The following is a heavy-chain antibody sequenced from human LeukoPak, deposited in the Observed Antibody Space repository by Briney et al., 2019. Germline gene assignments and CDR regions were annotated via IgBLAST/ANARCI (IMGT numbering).Heavy chain of an antibody. D-gene: IGHD4-17*01. V-gene: IGHV4-30-4*01. CDR3: ARSDYGHRTPFDY. J-gene: IGHJ4*02. Sequence: NPSQTLSLTCAVSGASISGGDYYWSWIRQPPGKGLEWIGNIYYSGSTYHNPSLESRLTISVDTSKNQFPLKLKSVTTADTALYYCARSDYGHRTPFDYWGQGTLVTVSS. CDR1: GASISGGDYY. CDR2: IYYSGST.